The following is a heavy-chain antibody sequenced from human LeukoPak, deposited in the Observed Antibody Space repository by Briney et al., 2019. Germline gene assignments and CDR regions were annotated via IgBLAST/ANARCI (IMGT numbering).Heavy chain of an antibody. J-gene: IGHJ4*02. Sequence: GGSLRLSCAASGFTFSSYAMSWVRQAPGKGLEWVSGISGSGGSTYYADSVKGRFTISRDNSKNTLYLQMNSLRAEDTAVYYCARDRGDIVVVPAAIGGYWGQGTLVTVSS. CDR1: GFTFSSYA. V-gene: IGHV3-23*01. CDR2: ISGSGGST. D-gene: IGHD2-2*02. CDR3: ARDRGDIVVVPAAIGGY.